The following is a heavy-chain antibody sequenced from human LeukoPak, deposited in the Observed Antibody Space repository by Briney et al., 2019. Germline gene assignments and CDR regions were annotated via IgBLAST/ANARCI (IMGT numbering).Heavy chain of an antibody. CDR1: GYTFNSYG. J-gene: IGHJ5*02. CDR3: ARGGVGANYSGGWFDP. CDR2: ISVYNGKT. V-gene: IGHV1-18*01. D-gene: IGHD4/OR15-4a*01. Sequence: ASVKVSCKASGYTFNSYGVSWVRQAPGQGLEWMGWISVYNGKTDYAQKVQGRVTMTTDTFTDTAYMELRSLRSDDTAVYYCARGGVGANYSGGWFDPWGQGTLATVSS.